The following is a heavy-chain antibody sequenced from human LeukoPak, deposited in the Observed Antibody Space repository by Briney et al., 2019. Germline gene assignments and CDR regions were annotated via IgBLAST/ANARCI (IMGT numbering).Heavy chain of an antibody. CDR3: ARDYYGDYCFDY. V-gene: IGHV3-23*01. CDR1: GFTFSSYA. Sequence: GGSLRLSCAASGFTFSSYAMSWVRQAPGKGLEWVSAISGSGGSTYYADSVKGRFTISRDNAKNSLYLQMNSLRAEDTAVYYCARDYYGDYCFDYWGQGTLVTVSS. D-gene: IGHD4-17*01. J-gene: IGHJ4*02. CDR2: ISGSGGST.